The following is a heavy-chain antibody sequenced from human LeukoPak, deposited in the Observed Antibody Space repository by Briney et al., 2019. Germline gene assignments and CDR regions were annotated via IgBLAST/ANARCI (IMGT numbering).Heavy chain of an antibody. D-gene: IGHD6-19*01. CDR2: ISAYNGNT. J-gene: IGHJ6*03. V-gene: IGHV1-18*01. CDR3: AGGYSSGWDYYYMDV. Sequence: ASVKVSCTASGYTFTSYGISWVRQAPGQGLEWMGWISAYNGNTNYAQKLQGRVTMTTDTSTSTAYMELRSLRSDDTAVYYCAGGYSSGWDYYYMDVWGKGTTVTVSS. CDR1: GYTFTSYG.